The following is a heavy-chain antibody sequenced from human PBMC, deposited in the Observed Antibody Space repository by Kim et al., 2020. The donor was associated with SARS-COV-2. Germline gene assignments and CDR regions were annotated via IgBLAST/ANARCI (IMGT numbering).Heavy chain of an antibody. Sequence: GGSLRLSCAASGFTFGDYAMHWVRQAPGKGLEWVSGISWNGGNIDFADSVKGRFTISRDNAKNSLYLEMNSLGTEDTALYYCAKDPQYSSAWNRYYYGM. D-gene: IGHD6-19*01. CDR2: ISWNGGNI. CDR3: AKDPQYSSAWNRYYYGM. J-gene: IGHJ6*01. CDR1: GFTFGDYA. V-gene: IGHV3-9*01.